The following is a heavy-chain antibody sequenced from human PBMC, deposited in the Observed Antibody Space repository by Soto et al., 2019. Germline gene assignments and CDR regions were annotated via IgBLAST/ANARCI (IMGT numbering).Heavy chain of an antibody. V-gene: IGHV1-3*01. D-gene: IGHD3-10*01. J-gene: IGHJ6*02. CDR1: GYTFTSYA. CDR3: ARDLGIITMVRGVISGMDV. Sequence: QVQLVQSGAEVKKPGASVKVSCKASGYTFTSYAMHWVRQAPGQRLEWMGWINAGNGNTKYSQKFQGRVTITRDTSASTAYMELSSLRSEDTAVYYCARDLGIITMVRGVISGMDVWGQGTTVTVSS. CDR2: INAGNGNT.